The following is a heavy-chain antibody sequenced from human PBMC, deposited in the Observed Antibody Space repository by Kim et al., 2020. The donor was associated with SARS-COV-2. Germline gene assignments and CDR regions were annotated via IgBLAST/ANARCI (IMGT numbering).Heavy chain of an antibody. V-gene: IGHV3-15*01. J-gene: IGHJ6*03. CDR1: GFTFSNAW. CDR3: TTDIVVVPAAISYYYYMDV. D-gene: IGHD2-2*02. Sequence: GGSLRLSCAASGFTFSNAWMSWVRQAPGKGLEWVGRIKSKTDGGTTDYAAPVKGRFTISRDDSKNTLYLQMNSLKTEDTAVYYCTTDIVVVPAAISYYYYMDVWGKGTTVTVSS. CDR2: IKSKTDGGTT.